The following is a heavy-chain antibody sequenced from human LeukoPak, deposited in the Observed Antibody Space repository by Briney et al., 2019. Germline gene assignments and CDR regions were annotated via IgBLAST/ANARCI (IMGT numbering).Heavy chain of an antibody. V-gene: IGHV4-4*07. CDR3: ARDSGTAMVRNGFDP. CDR2: IHTSGST. CDR1: GGSISSYY. D-gene: IGHD5-18*01. Sequence: PSETLSLTCTVSGGSISSYYWSWIRQPAGKGLEWIGRIHTSGSTNYNPSLKSRVTMSVDTSKNQFSLKLSSVTAADTAVYYCARDSGTAMVRNGFDPWGQGTLVTVSS. J-gene: IGHJ5*02.